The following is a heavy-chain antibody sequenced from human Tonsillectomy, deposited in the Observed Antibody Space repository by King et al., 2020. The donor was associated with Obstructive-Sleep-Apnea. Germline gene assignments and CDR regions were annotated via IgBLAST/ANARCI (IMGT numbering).Heavy chain of an antibody. CDR1: GFTFSSYA. V-gene: IGHV3-23*04. CDR2: IIGSVGST. Sequence: VQLVESGGGLVQPGGSLRLSCAASGFTFSSYAMSWVRQAPGKGLEWVSAIIGSVGSTYYADSVKGRFTISRDNSKNTLYLQMNSLRAEDTAVYYCAKDHKRLGELSLYWGQGTLVTVSS. D-gene: IGHD3-16*02. J-gene: IGHJ4*02. CDR3: AKDHKRLGELSLY.